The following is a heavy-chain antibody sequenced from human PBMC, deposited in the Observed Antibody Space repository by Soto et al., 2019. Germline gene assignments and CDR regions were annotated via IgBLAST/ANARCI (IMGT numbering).Heavy chain of an antibody. V-gene: IGHV3-23*01. CDR3: ARTDKFNSQSSGWANRFDY. CDR2: VTSGGGT. CDR1: GFTFSNYA. Sequence: EVQLLESGGDVVQPGGSLRLFCAASGFTFSNYAMTWVRQAPGKGLEWVSTVTSGGGTFYVDTVKGRFTISRDNSKSTLYLQMNSLRAEDTAIYYCARTDKFNSQSSGWANRFDYWGQGALVTVAS. J-gene: IGHJ4*02. D-gene: IGHD6-19*01.